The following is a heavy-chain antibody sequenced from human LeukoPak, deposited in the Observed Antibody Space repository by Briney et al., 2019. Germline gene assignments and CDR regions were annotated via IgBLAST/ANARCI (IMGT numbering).Heavy chain of an antibody. CDR1: GYTFTSYG. Sequence: ASVKVSCKASGYTFTSYGISWVRQAPGQGLEWMGWISAYNGNTNYAQKLQGRVTTTTDTSTSTAYMELRSLRSDDTAVYYCARFIFDWLFAASNYFDYWGQGTLVTVSS. CDR2: ISAYNGNT. D-gene: IGHD3-9*01. V-gene: IGHV1-18*01. CDR3: ARFIFDWLFAASNYFDY. J-gene: IGHJ4*02.